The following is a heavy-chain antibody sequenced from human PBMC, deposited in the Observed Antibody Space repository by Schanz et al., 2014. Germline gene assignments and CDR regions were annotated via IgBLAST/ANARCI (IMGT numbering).Heavy chain of an antibody. J-gene: IGHJ4*02. CDR1: GFTFRSYG. V-gene: IGHV3-30*19. Sequence: QVQLVESGGGVVQFGRSLRLSCVASGFTFRSYGMHWVRQAPGTGLEWVAVISYAGSNKYYADSVKGRFTISRDNSKNTLYLHMNTLRSEDTAVYYCAKDSTHIDIVLVPTAIDYWGQGTLVAVSS. CDR2: ISYAGSNK. CDR3: AKDSTHIDIVLVPTAIDY. D-gene: IGHD2-2*01.